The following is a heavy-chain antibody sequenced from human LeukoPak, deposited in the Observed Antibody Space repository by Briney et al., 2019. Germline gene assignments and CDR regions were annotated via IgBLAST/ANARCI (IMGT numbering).Heavy chain of an antibody. V-gene: IGHV1-18*01. CDR2: ISAYNGNT. D-gene: IGHD2-2*01. CDR1: GYTFTSYG. J-gene: IGHJ4*02. Sequence: ASVKVSCKASGYTFTSYGISWVRQAPGQGLEWMGWISAYNGNTNYAQKLQGRVTMTTDTSTSTAYMELRSLRSDDTAVYYCARRYCSSTSCYWDYWGQGTLVTVSS. CDR3: ARRYCSSTSCYWDY.